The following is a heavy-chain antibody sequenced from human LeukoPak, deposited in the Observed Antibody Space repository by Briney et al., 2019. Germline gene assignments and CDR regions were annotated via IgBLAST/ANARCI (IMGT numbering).Heavy chain of an antibody. D-gene: IGHD2-15*01. CDR1: GYIFTGYY. J-gene: IGHJ5*02. CDR3: ARGSPDCSGGSCYLNWFDP. Sequence: ASVKVSCKASGYIFTGYYMHWVRQAPGQGLEWMGWINPNSGDTNYAQKFQGRVTMTRDTSISTAYMELSSLRSEDTAVYYCARGSPDCSGGSCYLNWFDPWGQGTLVTVSS. V-gene: IGHV1-2*02. CDR2: INPNSGDT.